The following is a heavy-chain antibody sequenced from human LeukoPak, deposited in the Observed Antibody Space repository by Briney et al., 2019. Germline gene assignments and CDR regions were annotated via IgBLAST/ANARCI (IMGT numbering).Heavy chain of an antibody. J-gene: IGHJ4*02. CDR1: GYSISSSYY. CDR3: ARSDPWATEEYYFDY. V-gene: IGHV4-61*01. D-gene: IGHD7-27*01. CDR2: IYYSGST. Sequence: SETLSLTCTVSGYSISSSYYWSWIRQPPGKGLEWIGYIYYSGSTNYNPSLKSRVTISVDTSKNQFSLKLSSVTAADTAVYYCARSDPWATEEYYFDYWGQGTLVTVSS.